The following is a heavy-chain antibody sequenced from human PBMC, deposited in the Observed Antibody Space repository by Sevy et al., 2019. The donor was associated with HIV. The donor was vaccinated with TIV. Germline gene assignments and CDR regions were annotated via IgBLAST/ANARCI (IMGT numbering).Heavy chain of an antibody. CDR3: ARGASLYSSSIIEYDY. J-gene: IGHJ4*02. CDR1: GYTFTFYD. V-gene: IGHV1-8*01. CDR2: MNPNSGNT. D-gene: IGHD6-6*01. Sequence: ASVKVSCKASGYTFTFYDINWVRQATGQGLEWVGWMNPNSGNTGYAQKFQGRVTMTRNTSISTAYMELSRLRFEDTAVFYCARGASLYSSSIIEYDYWGQGTLVTVSS.